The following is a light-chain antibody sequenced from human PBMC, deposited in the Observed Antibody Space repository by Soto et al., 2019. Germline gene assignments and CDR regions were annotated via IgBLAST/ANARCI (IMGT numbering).Light chain of an antibody. CDR3: QQYDSTPLYT. CDR2: GAT. CDR1: QSVRGSY. Sequence: EIVLTQSPGTLSLSPGERATLSCRASQSVRGSYLAWYRQRPGQAPRLLIYGATSRATGIPDRFSGSGSGTDFTLTISRLEPEDFAVYYCQQYDSTPLYTVGKGTKLEIK. J-gene: IGKJ2*01. V-gene: IGKV3-20*01.